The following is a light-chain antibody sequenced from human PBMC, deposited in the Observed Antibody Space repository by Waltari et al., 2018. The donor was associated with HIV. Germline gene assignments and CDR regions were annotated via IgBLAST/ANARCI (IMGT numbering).Light chain of an antibody. V-gene: IGLV1-40*01. CDR2: GTG. J-gene: IGLJ3*02. Sequence: QSVPTPPPSVSGAPGPRVTIPCTGSSSKIAAGYGAHWYQQLPGTAPKLLIHGTGNRPSGLPDRSSGPKSGTSASLAITGLQAGDEADYYCQSYDSSLSGSVFGGGTKLTVL. CDR1: SSKIAAGYG. CDR3: QSYDSSLSGSV.